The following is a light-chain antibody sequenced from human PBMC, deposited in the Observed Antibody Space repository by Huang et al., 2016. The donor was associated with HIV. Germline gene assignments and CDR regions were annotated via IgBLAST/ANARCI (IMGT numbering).Light chain of an antibody. J-gene: IGKJ1*01. V-gene: IGKV1-39*01. Sequence: DIQMTQSPSSLSASVGDRVTITCRASQSINSYLNWYQQKPEKAPKLLIYAASSLQGGVPSRFSGIGSGTDFTLTISSLQPEDFATYCCQQVSTTPWTFGQGTKVEIK. CDR2: AAS. CDR1: QSINSY. CDR3: QQVSTTPWT.